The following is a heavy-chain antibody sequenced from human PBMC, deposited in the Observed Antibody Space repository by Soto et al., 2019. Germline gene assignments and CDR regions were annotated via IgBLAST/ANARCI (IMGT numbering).Heavy chain of an antibody. CDR2: IKSKADGETK. J-gene: IGHJ5*02. D-gene: IGHD2-15*01. CDR3: CVVKRLDQYSTSGYWFDP. V-gene: IGHV3-15*01. CDR1: GVTFSHAL. Sequence: PGGSLRLCCAASGVTFSHALMSWVRQAPGKGLEWVGRIKSKADGETKDYGAPVRGRFTISRDDAKDTLYLQMNSLRIEDTAVYYCCVVKRLDQYSTSGYWFDPWGPGTLVTVSS.